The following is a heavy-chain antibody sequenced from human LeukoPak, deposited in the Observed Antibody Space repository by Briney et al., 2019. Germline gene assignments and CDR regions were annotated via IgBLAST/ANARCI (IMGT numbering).Heavy chain of an antibody. V-gene: IGHV4-4*07. J-gene: IGHJ6*02. CDR1: GGSISSYY. Sequence: PSETLSLTCTVSGGSISSYYWSWIRQPAGKGLEWIGRIYTSGSTNYNPSLKSRVTMSVDTSKNQFSLKLSSVTAADTAVYYCARGTGQAVNGEECYYYYGMDVWGQGTTVTVSS. CDR2: IYTSGST. CDR3: ARGTGQAVNGEECYYYYGMDV. D-gene: IGHD3-10*01.